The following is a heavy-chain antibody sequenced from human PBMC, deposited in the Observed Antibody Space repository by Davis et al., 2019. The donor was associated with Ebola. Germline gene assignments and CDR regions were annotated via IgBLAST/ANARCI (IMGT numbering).Heavy chain of an antibody. CDR3: ARDRYSDGSGYFVEQSH. CDR2: IIPVFGIP. Sequence: SVKVSCKASGGTFSSYGISWARQAPGQGPDWMGGIIPVFGIPKYAQKFQGRVTITADESTSTAYMELSSLRSEDTAVYYCARDRYSDGSGYFVEQSHWGQGTLVTVSS. D-gene: IGHD3-22*01. J-gene: IGHJ4*02. CDR1: GGTFSSYG. V-gene: IGHV1-69*13.